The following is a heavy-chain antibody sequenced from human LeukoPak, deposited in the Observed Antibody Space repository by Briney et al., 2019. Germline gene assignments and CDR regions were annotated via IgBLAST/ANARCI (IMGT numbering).Heavy chain of an antibody. Sequence: PGGSLRLSCAASGFTFSSYGMHWVRQAPGKGLEWVAVISYDGSNKYYADSVKGRFTISRDSSKNTLYLQMNSLRAEDTAVYYCAREGRYSSGWWGALNQDDYNWFDPWGQGTLVTVSS. CDR2: ISYDGSNK. CDR3: AREGRYSSGWWGALNQDDYNWFDP. CDR1: GFTFSSYG. V-gene: IGHV3-30*03. J-gene: IGHJ5*02. D-gene: IGHD6-19*01.